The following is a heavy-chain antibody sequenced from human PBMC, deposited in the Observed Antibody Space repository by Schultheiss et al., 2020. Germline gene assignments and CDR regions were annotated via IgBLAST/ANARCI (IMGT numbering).Heavy chain of an antibody. V-gene: IGHV3-74*01. CDR2: INSDGSST. CDR1: GFTFSSYW. CDR3: AREINQDYYDSSGYYSTYYYYGMDV. D-gene: IGHD3-22*01. J-gene: IGHJ6*02. Sequence: GGSLRLSCAASGFTFSSYWMHWVRQAPGKGLVWVSRINSDGSSTSYADSVKGRFTISRDNAKNTLYLQMNSLRAEDTAVYYCAREINQDYYDSSGYYSTYYYYGMDVCGQGTTVTVSS.